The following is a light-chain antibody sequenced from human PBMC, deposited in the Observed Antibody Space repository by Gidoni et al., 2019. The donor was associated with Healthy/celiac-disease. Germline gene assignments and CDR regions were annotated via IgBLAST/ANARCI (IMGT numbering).Light chain of an antibody. J-gene: IGLJ3*02. CDR2: EDH. CDR3: QSYDSSNHGV. Sequence: NFMLTQPHSVSESPGKTVTISCTRSSGSIASNYVQWYQQRPGSAPTTVIYEDHQRPSGVPDRFSGSIDSSSSSASLTISGLKTEDEADYYCQSYDSSNHGVFGGGTKLTVL. CDR1: SGSIASNY. V-gene: IGLV6-57*04.